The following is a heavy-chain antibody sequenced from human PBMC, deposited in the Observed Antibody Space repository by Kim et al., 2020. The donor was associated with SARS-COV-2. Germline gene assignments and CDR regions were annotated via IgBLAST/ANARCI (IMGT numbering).Heavy chain of an antibody. V-gene: IGHV4-39*01. CDR3: ARRDIVVVVAAEYNWF. CDR1: GGSISSSSYY. J-gene: IGHJ5*01. Sequence: SETLSLTCTVSGGSISSSSYYWSWIRQPPGKGLEWIGSIYYSGSTYYNPSLKSRVTISVDTSKNQFSLKLSSVTAADTAVYYCARRDIVVVVAAEYNWF. D-gene: IGHD2-15*01. CDR2: IYYSGST.